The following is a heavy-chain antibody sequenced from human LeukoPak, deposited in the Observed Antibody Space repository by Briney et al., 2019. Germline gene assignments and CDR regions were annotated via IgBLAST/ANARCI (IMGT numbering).Heavy chain of an antibody. CDR1: GFTFSSYA. V-gene: IGHV3-23*01. CDR2: ISGSGGST. Sequence: GGFLRLSCAASGFTFSSYAMSWVRQAPGKGLEWVSAISGSGGSTYYADSVKGRFTISRDNSKNTLYLQMNSLRAEDTAVYYCASKILRFHIAYWGQGTLVTVSS. D-gene: IGHD3-3*01. J-gene: IGHJ4*02. CDR3: ASKILRFHIAY.